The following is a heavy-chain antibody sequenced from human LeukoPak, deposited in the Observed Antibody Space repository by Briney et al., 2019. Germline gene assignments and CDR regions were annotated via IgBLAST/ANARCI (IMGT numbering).Heavy chain of an antibody. CDR1: GYTFTSYY. V-gene: IGHV1-46*01. CDR2: INPSGGST. D-gene: IGHD6-19*01. J-gene: IGHJ6*02. Sequence: GASVTVSCKASGYTFTSYYMHWVRQAPGQGLEWMGIINPSGGSTSYAQKFQGRVTMTRDTSTSTVYMELSSLRSEDTAVYYCARDRVAVAGSSEYYGMDVWGQGTTVTVSS. CDR3: ARDRVAVAGSSEYYGMDV.